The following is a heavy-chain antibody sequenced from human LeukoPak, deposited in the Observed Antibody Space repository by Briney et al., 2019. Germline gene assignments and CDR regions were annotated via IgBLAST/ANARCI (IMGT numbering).Heavy chain of an antibody. Sequence: GGSLRLSCAASGFTFSSYWMSWVRQAPGKGLEWVANIKQDGSEKYYVDSVKGRFTISRDNAKNSLYLQMNSLRAEDTAVYYCARGRRRPSEDIVLMGLGCYYYYMDVWGKGTTVTVSS. J-gene: IGHJ6*03. CDR3: ARGRRRPSEDIVLMGLGCYYYYMDV. D-gene: IGHD2-8*01. V-gene: IGHV3-7*01. CDR1: GFTFSSYW. CDR2: IKQDGSEK.